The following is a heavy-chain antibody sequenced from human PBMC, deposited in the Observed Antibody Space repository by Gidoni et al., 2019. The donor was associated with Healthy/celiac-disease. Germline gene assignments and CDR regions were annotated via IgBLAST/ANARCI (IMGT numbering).Heavy chain of an antibody. D-gene: IGHD3-3*01. J-gene: IGHJ3*02. CDR3: ARDLESLDDFWEYAFDI. CDR2: INAGNGNT. CDR1: GYTFTSYA. Sequence: QVQLVQSGAEVKKPGASVKVSCKASGYTFTSYAMHWVRQAPGQRLEWMGWINAGNGNTKYSQKFQGRVTITRDTSASTAYMELSSLRSEDTAVYYCARDLESLDDFWEYAFDIWGQGTMVTVSS. V-gene: IGHV1-3*01.